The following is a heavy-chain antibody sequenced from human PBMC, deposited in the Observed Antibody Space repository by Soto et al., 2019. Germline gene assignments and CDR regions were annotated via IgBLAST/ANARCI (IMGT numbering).Heavy chain of an antibody. J-gene: IGHJ4*02. CDR3: AKERSSGWSFDY. CDR1: GFTFSTYT. D-gene: IGHD6-19*01. Sequence: GGSLRLSCAAAGFTFSTYTMNWVRQAPGKGLEWVSGISGSGDSTYYADSVKGRFTVCRDNSKNTLYLQMNSLRAEDTAVFYCAKERSSGWSFDYWGQGTLVTVSS. CDR2: ISGSGDST. V-gene: IGHV3-23*01.